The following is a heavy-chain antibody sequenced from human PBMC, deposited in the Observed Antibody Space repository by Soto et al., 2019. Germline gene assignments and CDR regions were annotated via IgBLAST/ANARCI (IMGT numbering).Heavy chain of an antibody. D-gene: IGHD6-13*01. CDR2: IYYSGST. J-gene: IGHJ4*02. CDR3: ARRYGSNFDY. CDR1: GGSISSYY. V-gene: IGHV4-59*01. Sequence: QVQLQESGPGLVKPSETLSLTCTVSGGSISSYYWCWIRQPPGKRLEWIGYIYYSGSTNYNPSLKRRVTISVTTAKNQFFLKLSSGTAADTAVYYCARRYGSNFDYWGQGTLVTVSS.